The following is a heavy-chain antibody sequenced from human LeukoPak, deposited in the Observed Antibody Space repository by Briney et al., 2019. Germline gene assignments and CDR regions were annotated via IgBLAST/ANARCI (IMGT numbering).Heavy chain of an antibody. Sequence: SETLSLTCTVSGGSVSSGFYYWSWIRQPPGKGLEWIGYIYYTGNTNYNPSLKSRVTISVDSSKNQFSLSLSSVTAADTAVYYCARTALDTTTYFHYWGQGTLVTVSS. CDR3: ARTALDTTTYFHY. D-gene: IGHD5-18*01. CDR2: IYYTGNT. V-gene: IGHV4-61*01. J-gene: IGHJ4*02. CDR1: GGSVSSGFYY.